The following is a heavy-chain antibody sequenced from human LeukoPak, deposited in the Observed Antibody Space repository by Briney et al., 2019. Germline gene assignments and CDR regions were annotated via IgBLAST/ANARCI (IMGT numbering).Heavy chain of an antibody. V-gene: IGHV3-49*04. CDR1: GFTFGDCA. J-gene: IGHJ4*02. Sequence: PGGSLRLSCTASGFTFGDCALSWVRQAPGKGLEWVGVMRSKAYGETTEYAASVRGRFIISRDDSKSIAYLQMNSLKTEDTAVYYCSSQNYSGRYSPRAYCGQGTLVTVSS. CDR3: SSQNYSGRYSPRAY. D-gene: IGHD1-26*01. CDR2: MRSKAYGETT.